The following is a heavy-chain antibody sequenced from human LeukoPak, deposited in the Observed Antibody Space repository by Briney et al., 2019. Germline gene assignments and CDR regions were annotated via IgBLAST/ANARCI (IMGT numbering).Heavy chain of an antibody. D-gene: IGHD2-15*01. CDR2: VDYSGTT. CDR1: GGLLRQRPHY. CDR3: ARLTPLGQDCTGANCYTLFFFDY. J-gene: IGHJ4*02. V-gene: IGHV4-39*01. Sequence: PSETLSLTCMGRGGLLRQRPHYYGGIRQPPGKGLEWIGSVDYSGTTYYNPSLKSRVTISADTSKNQFSLNLASVTAADPTVYYCARLTPLGQDCTGANCYTLFFFDYWGQGSLVTVSS.